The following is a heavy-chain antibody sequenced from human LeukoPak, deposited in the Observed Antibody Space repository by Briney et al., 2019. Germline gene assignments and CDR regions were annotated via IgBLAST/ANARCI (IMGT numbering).Heavy chain of an antibody. D-gene: IGHD6-19*01. V-gene: IGHV3-48*01. J-gene: IGHJ6*03. CDR1: GFTFSSYS. CDR3: ARGYSSGFYMDV. CDR2: ISRSSTTI. Sequence: PGGPLRLSCAASGFTFSSYSMNWVRQAPGKGLEWLSYISRSSTTINYADSVKGQFTSSRDNAKNSLYLQMNSLRAEDTAVYYCARGYSSGFYMDVWGKGTTVTVSS.